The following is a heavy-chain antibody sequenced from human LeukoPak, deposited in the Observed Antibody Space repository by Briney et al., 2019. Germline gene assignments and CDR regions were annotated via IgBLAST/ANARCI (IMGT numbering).Heavy chain of an antibody. Sequence: PSETLSLTCTVSGGSISSYYWSWIRQPPGKGLEYIGYIYYSGSTNYNPSLKSRVTISVDTSKNQFSLNLSSVTAADTAVYYCARDRGVVVAARAFDIWGQGTMVTVSS. CDR3: ARDRGVVVAARAFDI. CDR1: GGSISSYY. D-gene: IGHD2-15*01. J-gene: IGHJ3*02. CDR2: IYYSGST. V-gene: IGHV4-59*01.